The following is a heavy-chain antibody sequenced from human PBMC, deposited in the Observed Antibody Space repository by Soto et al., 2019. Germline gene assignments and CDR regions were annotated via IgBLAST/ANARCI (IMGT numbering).Heavy chain of an antibody. Sequence: ASVKVSCKASGYTFTSYDINWVRPATGQGLEWMGWMNPNSGNTGYAQKFQGRVTTARNTSISTAYMELSSLRSEDTAVYYCARGQYGSGSYRGSRIYYFDYWGQGTLVTVSS. CDR1: GYTFTSYD. CDR3: ARGQYGSGSYRGSRIYYFDY. V-gene: IGHV1-8*01. CDR2: MNPNSGNT. D-gene: IGHD3-10*01. J-gene: IGHJ4*02.